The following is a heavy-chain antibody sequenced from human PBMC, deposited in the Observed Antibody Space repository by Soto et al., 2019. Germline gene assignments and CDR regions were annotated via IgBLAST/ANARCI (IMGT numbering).Heavy chain of an antibody. CDR2: IYYSGST. D-gene: IGHD3-9*01. V-gene: IGHV4-59*08. J-gene: IGHJ6*03. CDR1: GGSISSYY. CDR3: ARHCLLTIPYYYMDV. Sequence: PSETLSLTCTVSGGSISSYYWSWIRQPPGKGLEWIGYIYYSGSTNYNPSLKSRVTISVDTSKNQFSLKLSSVTAADTAVYYCARHCLLTIPYYYMDVWGKGTTVTVSS.